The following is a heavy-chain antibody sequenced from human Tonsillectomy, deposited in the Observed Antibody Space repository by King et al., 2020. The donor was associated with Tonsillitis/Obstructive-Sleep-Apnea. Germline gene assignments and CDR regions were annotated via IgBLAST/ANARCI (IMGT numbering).Heavy chain of an antibody. J-gene: IGHJ4*02. V-gene: IGHV4-59*08. Sequence: VQLQESGPGLVKPSETLSLTCTVSGGSISSYYWSWIRQPPGKGLEWIGYIYYSGSTNYNPSLKRRVTISVDTSKNQFSLKLSSVTAADTAVYYCARVLYYDSSGYFHYFDYWGQGTLVTVSS. CDR2: IYYSGST. D-gene: IGHD3-22*01. CDR1: GGSISSYY. CDR3: ARVLYYDSSGYFHYFDY.